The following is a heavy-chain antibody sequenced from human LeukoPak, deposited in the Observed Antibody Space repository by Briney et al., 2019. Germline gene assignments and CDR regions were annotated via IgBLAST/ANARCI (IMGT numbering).Heavy chain of an antibody. V-gene: IGHV4-34*01. CDR3: ARASHARTTVASGTYYFDY. D-gene: IGHD4-23*01. J-gene: IGHJ4*02. CDR2: INHSGST. CDR1: GGSFSGYY. Sequence: SETLSLACAVYGGSFSGYYWSWIRQPPGKGLEWIGEINHSGSTNYNPSLKSRVTISVDTSKNQFSLKLSSVTAADTAVYYCARASHARTTVASGTYYFDYWGQGALVTVSS.